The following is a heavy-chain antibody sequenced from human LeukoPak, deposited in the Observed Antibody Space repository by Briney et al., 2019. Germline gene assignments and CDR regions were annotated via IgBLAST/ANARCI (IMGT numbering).Heavy chain of an antibody. Sequence: GGSLRLSCVASGFSFSNYAMHWVRQAPGKGLEWVTVISDDGSTKYYADSVKGRFPISRDNSKNTLYLEMNSLRVEDTAVYYCARGIVAGNGAFDYWGQGTLVTVSS. CDR1: GFSFSNYA. V-gene: IGHV3-30-3*01. D-gene: IGHD6-19*01. CDR3: ARGIVAGNGAFDY. CDR2: ISDDGSTK. J-gene: IGHJ4*01.